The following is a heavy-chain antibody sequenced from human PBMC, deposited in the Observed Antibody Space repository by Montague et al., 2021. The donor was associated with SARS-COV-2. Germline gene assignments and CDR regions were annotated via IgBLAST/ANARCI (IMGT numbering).Heavy chain of an antibody. CDR3: ARGRGVITFGGVIGYDAFDI. Sequence: SLRLSCAASGFTFSSYAMHWVRQAPGEGPEWVAVISYDGSNKYYADSVKGRFTISRDNSKNTLYLQMNSLRAEDTAVYYCARGRGVITFGGVIGYDAFDIWGQGTMVTVSS. J-gene: IGHJ3*02. CDR2: ISYDGSNK. CDR1: GFTFSSYA. V-gene: IGHV3-30-3*01. D-gene: IGHD3-16*02.